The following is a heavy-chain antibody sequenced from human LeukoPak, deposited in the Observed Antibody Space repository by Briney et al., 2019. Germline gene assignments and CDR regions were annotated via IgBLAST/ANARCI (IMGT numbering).Heavy chain of an antibody. J-gene: IGHJ4*02. D-gene: IGHD5-18*01. V-gene: IGHV4-34*01. CDR1: GGSFSGYD. CDR3: ARGGRYSYGLRY. CDR2: INHSGST. Sequence: SETLPLTCAVYGGSFSGYDWSWIRQPPGEGLEWIGEINHSGSTNYNPSPKSRVTISVDTSKNQFSLKLSSVTAADTAVYYCARGGRYSYGLRYWGQGTLVTVSS.